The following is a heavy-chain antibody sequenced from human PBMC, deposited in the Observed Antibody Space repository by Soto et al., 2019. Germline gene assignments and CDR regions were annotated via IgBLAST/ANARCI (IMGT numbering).Heavy chain of an antibody. CDR3: ARRNSSGYYHYGTAV. CDR2: IYPGDSDT. J-gene: IGHJ6*02. CDR1: GYSFTSYW. D-gene: IGHD6-25*01. V-gene: IGHV5-51*01. Sequence: GQSLKVSCRGSGYSFTSYWIGWVRQMPGKGLEWMGIIYPGDSDTRYSPSFQGQVTISADKSISTAYLQWSSLKASDTAMYYCARRNSSGYYHYGTAVWGHGTTVTVSS.